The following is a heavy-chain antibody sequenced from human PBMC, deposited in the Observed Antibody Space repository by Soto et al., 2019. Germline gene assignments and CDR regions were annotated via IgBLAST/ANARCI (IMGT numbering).Heavy chain of an antibody. CDR3: VRERGPFDPFGI. CDR1: GFNFNTYW. V-gene: IGHV3-7*01. Sequence: GGSLRISCAASGFNFNTYWLYWVRQAPGKGLEWVANIDTDGINRYYADSVMGRFTISRDNSKNTLDLQMNSLRAEDTALYYCVRERGPFDPFGIWGLGTMVTVSS. CDR2: IDTDGINR. J-gene: IGHJ3*02.